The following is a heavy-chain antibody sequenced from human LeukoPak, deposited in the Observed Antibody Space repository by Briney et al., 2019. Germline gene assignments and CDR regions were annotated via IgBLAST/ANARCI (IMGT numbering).Heavy chain of an antibody. CDR3: ARDLSGVTGYTYGRGIDY. J-gene: IGHJ4*02. Sequence: PGGSLRLSCAASGFTFSSYAMHWVRQAPGKGLEWVSSISSSSSYIYYADSVKGRFTISRDNAKNSLYLQMNSLRAEDTAVYYYARDLSGVTGYTYGRGIDYWGQGTLVTVSS. V-gene: IGHV3-21*01. CDR1: GFTFSSYA. CDR2: ISSSSSYI. D-gene: IGHD5-18*01.